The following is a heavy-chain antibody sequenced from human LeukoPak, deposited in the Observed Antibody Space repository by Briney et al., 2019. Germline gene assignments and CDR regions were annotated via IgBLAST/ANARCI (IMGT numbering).Heavy chain of an antibody. V-gene: IGHV3-7*01. Sequence: PGGSLRLSCAASGFTFSTYWMIWVRQAPGKGLEWVANIKKDGSQKYYVGSVKGRFTISRDNAKNSLYLQMNSLRAEDTAVYYCARGSPYSSSWYHDYFDYWGQGTLVTVSS. CDR2: IKKDGSQK. J-gene: IGHJ4*02. D-gene: IGHD6-13*01. CDR1: GFTFSTYW. CDR3: ARGSPYSSSWYHDYFDY.